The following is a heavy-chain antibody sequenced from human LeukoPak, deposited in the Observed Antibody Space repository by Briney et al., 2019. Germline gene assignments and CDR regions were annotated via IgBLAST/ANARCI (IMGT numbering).Heavy chain of an antibody. V-gene: IGHV4-34*01. J-gene: IGHJ4*02. CDR3: ARHMLGGKRSFDS. CDR2: INDSGST. Sequence: GSLRLSCAASGFTFSSYWMSWVRQAPGKGLEWIGEINDSGSTNYNPSLKSRATISADTSKNQFSLNLSSVTAADTAVYYCARHMLGGKRSFDSWGQGTLVTVSS. D-gene: IGHD4-23*01. CDR1: GFTFSSYW.